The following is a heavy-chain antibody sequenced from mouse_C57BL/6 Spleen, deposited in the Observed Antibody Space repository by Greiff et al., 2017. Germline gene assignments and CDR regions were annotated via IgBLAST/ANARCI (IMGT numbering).Heavy chain of an antibody. CDR2: IRNKANGYTT. CDR3: ARYMGYYDGVFDY. D-gene: IGHD1-1*01. J-gene: IGHJ2*01. CDR1: GFTFTDYY. V-gene: IGHV7-3*01. Sequence: EVQGVESGGGLVQPGGSLSLSCAASGFTFTDYYMSWVRQPPGKALEWLGFIRNKANGYTTEYSASVKGRFTISRDNSQSILYLQMNALRAEDSATYYCARYMGYYDGVFDYWGQGTTLTVSS.